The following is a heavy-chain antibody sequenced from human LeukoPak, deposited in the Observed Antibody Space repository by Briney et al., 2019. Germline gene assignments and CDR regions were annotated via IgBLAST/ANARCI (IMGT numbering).Heavy chain of an antibody. J-gene: IGHJ3*02. V-gene: IGHV2-5*02. CDR1: GFSLTTRGVG. CDR3: THTEVARHAFDI. Sequence: SGPTLVKPTQTLTLTCTFSGFSLTTRGVGVGWLRQPPGKALEWLGIIYWDDDKRFSPSLRSRLTISKDTSKNLVVLTMTNMDLVDTATYYCTHTEVARHAFDIWGQGTMVTVSS. CDR2: IYWDDDK. D-gene: IGHD5-12*01.